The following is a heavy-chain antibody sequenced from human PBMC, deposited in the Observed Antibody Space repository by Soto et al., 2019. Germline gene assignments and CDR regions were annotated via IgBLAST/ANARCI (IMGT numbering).Heavy chain of an antibody. D-gene: IGHD2-2*02. CDR3: ARPRCSSTSCYRGSFDY. CDR2: IYPGDSDT. Sequence: GESLKISCKGSGYSFTSYWIGWVRQMPGKGLEWMGIIYPGDSDTRYSPSFQGQVTISADKSISTAYLQWSSLKASDTAMYYCARPRCSSTSCYRGSFDYWGQGTLVTVSS. V-gene: IGHV5-51*01. CDR1: GYSFTSYW. J-gene: IGHJ4*02.